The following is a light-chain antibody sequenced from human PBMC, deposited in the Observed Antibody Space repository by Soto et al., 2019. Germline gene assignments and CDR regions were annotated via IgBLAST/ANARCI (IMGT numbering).Light chain of an antibody. CDR2: AAS. J-gene: IGKJ2*01. Sequence: DLPMTQSPSSVSASVGDRVTITCRASQLISSWLAWYQQKPGRAPKLLIYAASSLQSGVPSRFSGSGSGTDFTLTISSLQPEDFATYYCQQANSFPYTFGQGTKLEIK. V-gene: IGKV1-12*01. CDR3: QQANSFPYT. CDR1: QLISSW.